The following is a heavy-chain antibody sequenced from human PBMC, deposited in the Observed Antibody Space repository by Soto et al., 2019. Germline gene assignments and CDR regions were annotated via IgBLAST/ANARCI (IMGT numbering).Heavy chain of an antibody. CDR1: GFTFSSYG. CDR3: AKTGNVFSSSWSMASFDY. CDR2: ISYDGSNN. Sequence: GGSLRLSCAASGFTFSSYGMHWVRQAPGKGLEWVAVISYDGSNNYYADSVKGRFTISRDNSKNTLYLQMNSLRAEDTAVYYCAKTGNVFSSSWSMASFDYWGQGTLVTVSS. J-gene: IGHJ4*02. D-gene: IGHD6-13*01. V-gene: IGHV3-30*18.